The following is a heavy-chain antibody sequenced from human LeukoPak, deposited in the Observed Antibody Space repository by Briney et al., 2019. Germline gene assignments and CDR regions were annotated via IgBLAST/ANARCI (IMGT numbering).Heavy chain of an antibody. V-gene: IGHV3-53*01. Sequence: GGSLRLSCAASGFTVSSNYMSWVRQAPGKGLEWVSAIYSGGSTYYADSVKGRFTISRDNSKNTLYLQMNSLRVEDTAVYYCARVSFRYYFDYWGQGTLVTVSS. D-gene: IGHD2-21*01. CDR1: GFTVSSNY. CDR2: IYSGGST. J-gene: IGHJ4*02. CDR3: ARVSFRYYFDY.